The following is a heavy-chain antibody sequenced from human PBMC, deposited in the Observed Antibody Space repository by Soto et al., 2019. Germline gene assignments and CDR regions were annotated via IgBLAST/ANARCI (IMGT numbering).Heavy chain of an antibody. Sequence: QLVESGGGVVQPGRSRRLSCTASGFNFSSFGMHWVRQAPGKGLEWVAVISKDGSNTYYADSVKGRITISRENSNNTVYLEISSLRVEDTAVYYCLKAEYSTDPWGQGTLVIVSS. CDR1: GFNFSSFG. V-gene: IGHV3-30*18. D-gene: IGHD6-13*01. CDR2: ISKDGSNT. J-gene: IGHJ5*02. CDR3: LKAEYSTDP.